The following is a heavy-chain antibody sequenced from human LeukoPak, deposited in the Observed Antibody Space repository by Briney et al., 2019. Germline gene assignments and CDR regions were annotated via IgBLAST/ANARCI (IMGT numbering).Heavy chain of an antibody. D-gene: IGHD2-2*01. V-gene: IGHV3-53*01. CDR1: RFTVSSNY. J-gene: IGHJ4*02. CDR2: VYSGGST. CDR3: ASTYCSSTSCLSPSFDY. Sequence: GGSLRLSCAASRFTVSSNYMSWVRQAPGKGLEWVSVVYSGGSTYYADSVKGRFTISRDNSKNTLYLQMNSLRAEDTAVYYCASTYCSSTSCLSPSFDYWGRGTLVTVSS.